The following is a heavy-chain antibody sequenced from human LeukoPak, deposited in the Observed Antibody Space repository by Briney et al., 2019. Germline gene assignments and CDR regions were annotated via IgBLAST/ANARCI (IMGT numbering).Heavy chain of an antibody. D-gene: IGHD3-10*01. CDR3: ARVGTMVREGYYFAY. Sequence: SETLSLTCTVSGGSISTYYWSWIRQPPGKGLEWIGYIYYSGSTNSNPSLKSRVTMSVDTSKNQLSLKLRSVTAADTAVYYCARVGTMVREGYYFAYWGQGTLVTVSS. J-gene: IGHJ4*02. CDR1: GGSISTYY. CDR2: IYYSGST. V-gene: IGHV4-59*03.